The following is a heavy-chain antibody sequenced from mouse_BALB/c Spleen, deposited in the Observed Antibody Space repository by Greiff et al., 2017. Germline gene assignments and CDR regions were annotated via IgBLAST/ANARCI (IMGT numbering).Heavy chain of an antibody. CDR1: GYTFTSYW. CDR3: TRWEEYGNYFDY. V-gene: IGHV1S22*01. J-gene: IGHJ2*01. D-gene: IGHD2-10*02. Sequence: LQQPGSELVRPGASVKLSCKASGYTFTSYWMHWVKQRPGQGLEWIGNIYPGSGSTNYDEKFKSKATLTVDTSSSTAYMQLSSLTSEDSAVYYCTRWEEYGNYFDYWGQGTTLTVSS. CDR2: IYPGSGST.